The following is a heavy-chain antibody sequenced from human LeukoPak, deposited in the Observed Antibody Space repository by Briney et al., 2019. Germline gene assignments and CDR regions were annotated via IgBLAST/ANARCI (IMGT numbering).Heavy chain of an antibody. CDR2: FDPEDGET. Sequence: ASVKVSCKVSGYTLTELSMHWVRQAPGKGLEWMGGFDPEDGETIYAQKFQGRVTMTEDTSTDTAYMELSSLRSEDTAVYYCATVDRDDSSGWYYFDYWGQGTLVTVSS. D-gene: IGHD6-13*01. V-gene: IGHV1-24*01. CDR3: ATVDRDDSSGWYYFDY. J-gene: IGHJ4*02. CDR1: GYTLTELS.